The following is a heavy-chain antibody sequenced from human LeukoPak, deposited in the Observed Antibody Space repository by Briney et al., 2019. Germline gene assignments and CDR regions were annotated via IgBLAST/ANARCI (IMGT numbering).Heavy chain of an antibody. Sequence: PSETLSLTCAVSGYSSSSGCYWGWIRQPPGKGLEWIGSIYHSGSTYNNPSLKSRVTISVDTSKNQCSLKLSSVTAADTAVYYCARARGSSMAYDAFDIWGQGTMVTVSS. CDR1: GYSSSSGCY. J-gene: IGHJ3*02. D-gene: IGHD1-26*01. CDR2: IYHSGST. V-gene: IGHV4-38-2*01. CDR3: ARARGSSMAYDAFDI.